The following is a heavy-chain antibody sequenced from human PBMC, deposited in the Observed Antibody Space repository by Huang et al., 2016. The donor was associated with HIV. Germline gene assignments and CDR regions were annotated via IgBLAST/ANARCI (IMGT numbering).Heavy chain of an antibody. CDR2: ISASGDTT. V-gene: IGHV3-23*01. J-gene: IGHJ4*02. Sequence: EVQLLESGGGLFKLGGSLRLSCAASGLTFDKSARTWVRQAPGKGLEWVSVISASGDTTSYADFVKSRFTISRDTSKKTLYLQMNSLRAEDTAVYYCAKAHGWYFIFDNWGQGTLVTVSS. CDR1: GLTFDKSA. CDR3: AKAHGWYFIFDN. D-gene: IGHD6-19*01.